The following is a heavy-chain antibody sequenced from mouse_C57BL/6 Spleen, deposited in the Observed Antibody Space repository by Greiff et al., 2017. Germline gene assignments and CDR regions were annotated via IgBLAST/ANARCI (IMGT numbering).Heavy chain of an antibody. CDR3: AINSPFAY. V-gene: IGHV1-81*01. Sequence: VQLKQSGAELVRPGASVKLSCKASGYTFTSYGISWVKQRTGQGLEWIGGIYPRSGNTYYNEKFKGKATLTADKSSSTAYMGLRSLTSEDSAVYFCAINSPFAYWGQGTLVTVSA. J-gene: IGHJ3*01. D-gene: IGHD1-3*01. CDR2: IYPRSGNT. CDR1: GYTFTSYG.